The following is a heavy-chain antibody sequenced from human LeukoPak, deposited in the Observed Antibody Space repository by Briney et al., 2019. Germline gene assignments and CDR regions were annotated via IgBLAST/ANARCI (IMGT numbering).Heavy chain of an antibody. CDR3: AKDSIGDIVVVPAADYYYYGMDV. Sequence: GGSLRLSCAASGFTFSSYAMSWVRQAPGKGLEWVSAISGSGGSTYYADSVKGRFTISRDNAKNSLYLQMNSLRAEDTALYYCAKDSIGDIVVVPAADYYYYGMDVWGQGTTVTVSS. V-gene: IGHV3-23*01. CDR1: GFTFSSYA. D-gene: IGHD2-2*01. J-gene: IGHJ6*02. CDR2: ISGSGGST.